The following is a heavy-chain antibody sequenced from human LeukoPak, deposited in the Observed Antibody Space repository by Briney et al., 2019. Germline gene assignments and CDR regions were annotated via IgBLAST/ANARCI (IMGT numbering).Heavy chain of an antibody. CDR3: VREGRWYYFDY. CDR2: ISGSGGST. CDR1: GFTFSNYG. J-gene: IGHJ4*02. V-gene: IGHV3-23*01. D-gene: IGHD2-15*01. Sequence: PGGSLRLSCEASGFTFSNYGMSWVRQAPGKGLEWVSGISGSGGSTYYADSVKGRFTISRDNFRNTLYLQTNSLRADDTAVYYCVREGRWYYFDYWGQGTLVTVSS.